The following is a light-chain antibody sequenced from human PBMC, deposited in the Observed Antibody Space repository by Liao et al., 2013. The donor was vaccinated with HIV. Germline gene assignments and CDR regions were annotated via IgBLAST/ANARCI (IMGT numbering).Light chain of an antibody. CDR3: QVWDTSEGHPRV. V-gene: IGLV3-21*01. CDR1: SIGTKS. J-gene: IGLJ3*02. CDR2: YDS. Sequence: SYELTQPSSLSVAPGKTARMTCGGNSIGTKSVHWYQQRPGQAPVLVIYYDSDRPSGIPERFSGSNSGHTATLTISRVEAGDEADYYCQVWDTSEGHPRVFGGGTKLTV.